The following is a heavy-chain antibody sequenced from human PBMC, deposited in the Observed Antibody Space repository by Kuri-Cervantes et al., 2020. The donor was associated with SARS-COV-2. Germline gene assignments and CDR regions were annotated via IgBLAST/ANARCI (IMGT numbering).Heavy chain of an antibody. J-gene: IGHJ4*02. CDR1: GYTFITYP. CDR3: ARGARHIQFCGEVNY. CDR2: SDTGNGNR. Sequence: ASVKVSCKASGYTFITYPIHWVRQAPGQRRECMGWSDTGNGNRECSQELKGRVTITRDTSASTAYMKLSRLRPEDTALYYCARGARHIQFCGEVNYWSQGALVTVSS. V-gene: IGHV1-3*02. D-gene: IGHD5-24*01.